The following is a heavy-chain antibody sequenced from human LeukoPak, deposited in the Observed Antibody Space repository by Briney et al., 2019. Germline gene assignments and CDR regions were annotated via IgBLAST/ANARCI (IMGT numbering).Heavy chain of an antibody. CDR2: INPNSGST. V-gene: IGHV1-2*02. J-gene: IGHJ1*01. CDR3: ARSSGYTTGWCHW. CDR1: GYTFTGYY. Sequence: ASVKLSCKASGYTFTGYYIHWVRQAPGQGLEWMGWINPNSGSTNFAQKFQGRVAMTRDTSINTVYMEMSGLKFDDTAVYYCARSSGYTTGWCHWWGQGTLVTVSS. D-gene: IGHD6-19*01.